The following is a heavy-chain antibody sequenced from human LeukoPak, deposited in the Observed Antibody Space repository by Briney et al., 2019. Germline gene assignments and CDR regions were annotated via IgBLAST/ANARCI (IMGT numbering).Heavy chain of an antibody. J-gene: IGHJ6*03. CDR1: GLTFSSYW. Sequence: GGSLRLSCAASGLTFSSYWMNWVRQAPGKGLEWVSYVSSSSSTIYYADSVKGRFTISRDNAKNSLYLQMNSLRAEDTAVYYCARDRRPNWRMDVWGKGTTVTVSS. CDR3: ARDRRPNWRMDV. CDR2: VSSSSSTI. V-gene: IGHV3-48*01. D-gene: IGHD7-27*01.